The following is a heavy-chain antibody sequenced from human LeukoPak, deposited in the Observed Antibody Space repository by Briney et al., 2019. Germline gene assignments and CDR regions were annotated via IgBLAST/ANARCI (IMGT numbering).Heavy chain of an antibody. D-gene: IGHD3-9*01. V-gene: IGHV3-30*04. CDR2: ISYDGSNK. Sequence: PGRSLRLSCAASGFTLSSYAMHWVRQAPGKGLEWVAVISYDGSNKYYADSVKGRFTISRDNSKNTLYLQMNSLRAEDTAVYYCARSPLRARLLTGYYFDYWGQGTLVTVSS. CDR1: GFTLSSYA. J-gene: IGHJ4*02. CDR3: ARSPLRARLLTGYYFDY.